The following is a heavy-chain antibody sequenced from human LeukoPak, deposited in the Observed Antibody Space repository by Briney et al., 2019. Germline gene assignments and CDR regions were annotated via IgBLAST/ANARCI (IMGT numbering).Heavy chain of an antibody. D-gene: IGHD3-3*01. CDR3: AREIFGVVHYYMDV. Sequence: SETLSLTCTVSGGSISSYYWSWIRQPAGKGLEWIGRIYTSGSTNHNPSLKSRVTMSVDTSKNQFSLKLRSVTAADTAVYYCAREIFGVVHYYMDVWGKGTTVTVSS. CDR2: IYTSGST. CDR1: GGSISSYY. J-gene: IGHJ6*03. V-gene: IGHV4-4*07.